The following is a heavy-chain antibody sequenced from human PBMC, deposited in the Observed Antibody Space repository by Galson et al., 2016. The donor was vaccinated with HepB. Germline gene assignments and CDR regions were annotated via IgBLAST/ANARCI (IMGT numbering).Heavy chain of an antibody. D-gene: IGHD6-19*01. CDR1: GSTFTNFA. J-gene: IGHJ5*02. CDR2: INAANGNT. CDR3: ARLRQQIGYIPVAGFLA. V-gene: IGHV1-3*01. Sequence: VKVSCKASGSTFTNFAMHWVRLAPGQRLEWMGWINAANGNTRYSQTFQGRVTFSSDTSARTAYMELSSLRSEDTAVYFCARLRQQIGYIPVAGFLAWGQGTLVTVSS.